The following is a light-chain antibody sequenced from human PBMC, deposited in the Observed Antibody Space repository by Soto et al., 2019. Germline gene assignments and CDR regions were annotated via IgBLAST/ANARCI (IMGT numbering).Light chain of an antibody. CDR1: QSVSNF. V-gene: IGKV3-11*01. CDR2: DAS. J-gene: IGKJ4*01. Sequence: EIVLTQSPATLSLSPGERATLSCRASQSVSNFLAWYQQKPGQPPRLLIYDASTRAAGIPARFSGSGSGTDFTLTISSVEPEDFAIYYCQQRSKWPPLTFGGGTKVEIK. CDR3: QQRSKWPPLT.